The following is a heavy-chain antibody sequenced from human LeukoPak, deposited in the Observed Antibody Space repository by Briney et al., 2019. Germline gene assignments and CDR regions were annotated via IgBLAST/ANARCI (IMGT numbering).Heavy chain of an antibody. CDR3: ARESESSGWYDY. Sequence: GGSLGLSCAAPGFTFHDYAIHWVRQAPGKGLEWVSLISGDGGSTFYADSVKGRFTISRDNSKNSLYLQMNSLRSDDTALYYCARESESSGWYDYWGQGTLVTVSS. CDR2: ISGDGGST. D-gene: IGHD6-19*01. CDR1: GFTFHDYA. J-gene: IGHJ4*02. V-gene: IGHV3-43*02.